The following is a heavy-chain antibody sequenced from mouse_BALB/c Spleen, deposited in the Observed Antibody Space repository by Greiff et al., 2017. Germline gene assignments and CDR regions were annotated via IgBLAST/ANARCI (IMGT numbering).Heavy chain of an antibody. CDR1: GYTFTSYW. V-gene: IGHV1-69*02. J-gene: IGHJ1*01. D-gene: IGHD2-1*01. CDR3: TRSYGNDWYFDV. Sequence: QVQLQQPGAELVRPGASVKLSCKASGYTFTSYWINWVKQRPGQGLEWIGNIYPSDSYTNYNQKFKDKATLTVDKSSSTAYMQLSSPTSEDSAVYYCTRSYGNDWYFDVWGAGTTVTVSS. CDR2: IYPSDSYT.